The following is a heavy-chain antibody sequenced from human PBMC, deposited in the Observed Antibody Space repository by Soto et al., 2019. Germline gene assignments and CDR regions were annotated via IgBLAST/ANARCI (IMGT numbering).Heavy chain of an antibody. D-gene: IGHD3-22*01. J-gene: IGHJ4*02. CDR2: INHSGGT. CDR3: ARGSVDTVDSSGFYEY. V-gene: IGHV4-34*01. CDR1: GGSFSAYY. Sequence: SETLSLTCAVYGGSFSAYYWSWIRQPPGKGLEWIGEINHSGGTSYNPSLKSRVTISVDTSKSQFSLKLTSVTAADRAVYYCARGSVDTVDSSGFYEYCGEVTPVTVSS.